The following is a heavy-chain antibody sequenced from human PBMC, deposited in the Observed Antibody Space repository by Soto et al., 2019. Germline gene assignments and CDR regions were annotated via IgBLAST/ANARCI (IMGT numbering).Heavy chain of an antibody. CDR1: GFTVSSNY. J-gene: IGHJ5*02. CDR2: IYSGGST. CDR3: ARGAVDQLLSAGDWFDP. D-gene: IGHD2-2*01. Sequence: GGSLRLSCAASGFTVSSNYMSWVRQAPGKGLEWVSVIYSGGSTYYADSVKGRFTISRDNSKNTLYLQMNSLRAEDTAVYYCARGAVDQLLSAGDWFDPWGQGTLVTVSS. V-gene: IGHV3-66*01.